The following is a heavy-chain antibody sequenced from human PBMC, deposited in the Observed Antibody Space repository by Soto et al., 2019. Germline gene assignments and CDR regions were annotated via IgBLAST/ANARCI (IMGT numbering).Heavy chain of an antibody. D-gene: IGHD3-16*01. CDR2: ISKDSTTM. V-gene: IGHV3-48*02. CDR3: ATDGGNWFGP. Sequence: GGSLRLSCAISGFTFGQFNMNWVRQAPGKGLEWVAFISKDSTTMYYAASVKGRFTVSRDNAVNSLNLQMNSLRDDDTAVYYCATDGGNWFGPWGQGTLVTVSS. CDR1: GFTFGQFN. J-gene: IGHJ5*02.